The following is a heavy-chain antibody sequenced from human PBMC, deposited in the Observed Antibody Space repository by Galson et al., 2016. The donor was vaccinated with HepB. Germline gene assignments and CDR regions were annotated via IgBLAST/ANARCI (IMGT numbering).Heavy chain of an antibody. Sequence: ATLSLTCTVSSDSIRTSFWTWIRQPPGKGLEWIGYVYHIGSTNYNPSLKSRVNISQDMSKNQVSLRLTSVTAADTAVYFCARDSDGGFDGFDVWGQGTMVIVSS. J-gene: IGHJ3*01. CDR1: SDSIRTSF. D-gene: IGHD2-15*01. CDR2: VYHIGST. V-gene: IGHV4-59*01. CDR3: ARDSDGGFDGFDV.